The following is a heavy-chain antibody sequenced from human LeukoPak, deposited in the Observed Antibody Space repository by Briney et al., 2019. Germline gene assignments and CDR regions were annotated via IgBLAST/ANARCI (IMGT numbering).Heavy chain of an antibody. V-gene: IGHV3-48*01. CDR1: GLTFTIFG. D-gene: IGHD3-3*01. CDR2: IDARSGIT. Sequence: SGGSLRLSCAASGLTFTIFGLNWVRQAPGKGPEWVSYIDARSGITYYADSVQGRFTISRDDARESVFLQMDGLRVDDTAVYYCARTYDFGRGPPGDAFDNWGPGTWVIVSA. CDR3: ARTYDFGRGPPGDAFDN. J-gene: IGHJ3*02.